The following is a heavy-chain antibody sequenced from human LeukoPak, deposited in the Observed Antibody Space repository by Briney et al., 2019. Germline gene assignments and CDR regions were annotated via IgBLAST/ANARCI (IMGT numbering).Heavy chain of an antibody. CDR2: IYYSGSS. CDR3: ARVLDLSKRGLDAFDI. D-gene: IGHD3-16*01. Sequence: SETLSPTCTVSGASISSSSYYWGWIRQPPGKGREWIGSIYYSGSSYYNPSLKSRVTISVDTSKNQFSLKLSSVTAADTAVYYCARVLDLSKRGLDAFDIWGQGTMVTVSS. J-gene: IGHJ3*02. V-gene: IGHV4-39*01. CDR1: GASISSSSYY.